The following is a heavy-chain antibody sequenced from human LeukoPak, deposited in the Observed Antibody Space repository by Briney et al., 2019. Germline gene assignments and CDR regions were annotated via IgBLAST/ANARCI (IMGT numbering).Heavy chain of an antibody. Sequence: GESLKISCKNSENRFTNYWIAWVRQIPGKGLEWMGIIYPGDSDTRYSPSFQGQVTISDDKSISTAYLQWSSLKASDTAMYFCARQGGYGDYGYWGQGTLVTVSS. V-gene: IGHV5-51*01. CDR1: ENRFTNYW. CDR2: IYPGDSDT. CDR3: ARQGGYGDYGY. J-gene: IGHJ4*02. D-gene: IGHD4-17*01.